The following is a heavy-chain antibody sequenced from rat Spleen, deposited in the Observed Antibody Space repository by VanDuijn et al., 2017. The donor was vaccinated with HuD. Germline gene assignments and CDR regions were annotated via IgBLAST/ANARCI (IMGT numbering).Heavy chain of an antibody. CDR3: TRGYVMDA. Sequence: EVQLVESDGGLVQPGRSLKLSCAASGFTFSDYYMAWVRQAPTKGLEWVASIHYEGTNTYYGDSVKGRFTISRDNAKSTLFLQMDSLRSEDTATYYCTRGYVMDAWGQGASVTVSS. CDR1: GFTFSDYY. CDR2: IHYEGTNT. J-gene: IGHJ4*01. V-gene: IGHV5-22*01.